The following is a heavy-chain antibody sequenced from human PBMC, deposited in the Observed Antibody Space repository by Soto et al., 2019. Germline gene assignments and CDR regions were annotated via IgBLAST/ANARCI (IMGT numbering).Heavy chain of an antibody. CDR1: GFTFSSYG. CDR3: AKEASSSSWYDDLYYWFDP. Sequence: PGGSLRLSCAASGFTFSSYGLHWVRQAPGKGLEWVAVISYDGSNKYYADSVKGRFTISRDNSKNTLYLQMNSLRAEDTAVYYCAKEASSSSWYDDLYYWFDPWGQGTLVTVSS. D-gene: IGHD6-13*01. V-gene: IGHV3-30*18. CDR2: ISYDGSNK. J-gene: IGHJ5*02.